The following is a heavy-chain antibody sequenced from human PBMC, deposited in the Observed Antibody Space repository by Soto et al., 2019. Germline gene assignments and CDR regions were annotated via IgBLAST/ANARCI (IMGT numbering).Heavy chain of an antibody. CDR3: TKTPRSFYYYMDV. V-gene: IGHV3-23*01. D-gene: IGHD3-3*01. J-gene: IGHJ6*03. Sequence: EVQVLESGGGLVEPWGSLRLSCVGSGFTFSTYAMNWVRRAPGKGLEWVSGISGSGSDRYYADSVRGRFIISRDNSNNTLNLQMDSLRAEDTAIYYCTKTPRSFYYYMDVWGKGTTVTVSS. CDR1: GFTFSTYA. CDR2: ISGSGSDR.